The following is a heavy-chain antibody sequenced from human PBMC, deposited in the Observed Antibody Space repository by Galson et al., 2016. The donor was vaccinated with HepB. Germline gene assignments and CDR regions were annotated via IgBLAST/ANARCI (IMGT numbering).Heavy chain of an antibody. CDR2: INPNTDVT. V-gene: IGHV1-2*02. CDR1: GYTFTDYY. J-gene: IGHJ4*02. Sequence: SVKVSCKASGYTFTDYYIHWVRQAPGQGLEWMGWINPNTDVTNFVHQFQGRVTMTGDTSISTAYMELTRPTSADTAVYFCARENSLIGWGQGTLVTVSS. D-gene: IGHD3-16*02. CDR3: ARENSLIG.